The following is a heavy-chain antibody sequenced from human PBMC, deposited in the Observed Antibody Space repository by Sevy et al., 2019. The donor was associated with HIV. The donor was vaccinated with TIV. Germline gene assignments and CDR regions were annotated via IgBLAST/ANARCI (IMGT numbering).Heavy chain of an antibody. D-gene: IGHD5-18*01. Sequence: GGSLRLSCAASGFVFSSYTMNWVRQSPGKGLEWVSSISSSSRYIFYADSVKGRFTISRDNARNSLYLQMNSLRAEDTVVYYCAREEVDTAMGGYYYYGMDVWGQGTTVTVSS. CDR2: ISSSSRYI. CDR1: GFVFSSYT. CDR3: AREEVDTAMGGYYYYGMDV. J-gene: IGHJ6*02. V-gene: IGHV3-21*01.